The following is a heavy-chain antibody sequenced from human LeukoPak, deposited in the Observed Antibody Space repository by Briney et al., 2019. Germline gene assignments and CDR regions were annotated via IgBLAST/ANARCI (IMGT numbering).Heavy chain of an antibody. J-gene: IGHJ5*02. Sequence: QPGGSLRLSCAASGFTFTNYAMSWVRQAPGKGLEWVSAISGRGRSTYYADSVKGRFTISRDNSKNTLYLQMNSLRAEDTAVYYCARVESSAYSSGWYVWFDPWGQGTLVTVSS. CDR3: ARVESSAYSSGWYVWFDP. V-gene: IGHV3-23*01. D-gene: IGHD6-19*01. CDR2: ISGRGRST. CDR1: GFTFTNYA.